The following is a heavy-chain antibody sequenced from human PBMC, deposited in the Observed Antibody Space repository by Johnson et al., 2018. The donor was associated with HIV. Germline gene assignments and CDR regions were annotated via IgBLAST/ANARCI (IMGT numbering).Heavy chain of an antibody. CDR1: GFTFKNYA. J-gene: IGHJ3*02. Sequence: QVQLVESGGGVVQPGRSLRLSCAASGFTFKNYAMHWVRQAPGERLEWVAVISYDGHIKYYADSVKGRFTISRDNSKSTLYLQINSLRAEDAAVFYCGGVGVGGYSADGAFDIWGQGTMVTVSS. D-gene: IGHD2-15*01. V-gene: IGHV3-30*04. CDR2: ISYDGHIK. CDR3: GGVGVGGYSADGAFDI.